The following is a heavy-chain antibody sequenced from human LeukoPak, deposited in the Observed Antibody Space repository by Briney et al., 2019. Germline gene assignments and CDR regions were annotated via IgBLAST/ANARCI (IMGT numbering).Heavy chain of an antibody. CDR3: ARGMTSGWSYWFDP. V-gene: IGHV4-59*01. CDR2: IYYSGST. J-gene: IGHJ5*02. CDR1: GGSISSYY. Sequence: PSETLSLTCTVSGGSISSYYWSWIRQPPGKGLEWIGYIYYSGSTNYNPSLKSRVTISVDTSKNQFSLKLSSVTAADTAVYYCARGMTSGWSYWFDPWGQGTLVTVSS. D-gene: IGHD6-19*01.